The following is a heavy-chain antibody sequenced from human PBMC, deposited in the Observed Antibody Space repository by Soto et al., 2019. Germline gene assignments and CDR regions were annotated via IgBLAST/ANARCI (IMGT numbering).Heavy chain of an antibody. D-gene: IGHD1-7*01. V-gene: IGHV1-69*12. CDR2: IIPIFGTA. CDR3: ARRGLELLNVGYYYGMDV. J-gene: IGHJ6*02. CDR1: GGTFSSYA. Sequence: QVQLVQSGAEVKKPGSSVKVSCKASGGTFSSYAISWVRQAPGQGLEWMGGIIPIFGTANYAQKFQGRVTITADESTSTAYMELSSLRSEDTAVYYCARRGLELLNVGYYYGMDVWGQGTTVTVSS.